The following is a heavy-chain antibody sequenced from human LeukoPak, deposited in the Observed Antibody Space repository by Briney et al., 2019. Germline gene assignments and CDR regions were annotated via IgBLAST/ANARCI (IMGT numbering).Heavy chain of an antibody. D-gene: IGHD6-6*01. CDR2: IYFSGST. CDR1: GGIISSYY. V-gene: IGHV4-59*01. Sequence: SETVSLTCTVSGGIISSYYWSWIRHPPGKGLEWIGYIYFSGSTNYNPSLKSRVTISVDTSKNQFSLKLSSVTAADTAVYYCARDRGGYSSSGFDPWGQGTLVTVSS. CDR3: ARDRGGYSSSGFDP. J-gene: IGHJ5*02.